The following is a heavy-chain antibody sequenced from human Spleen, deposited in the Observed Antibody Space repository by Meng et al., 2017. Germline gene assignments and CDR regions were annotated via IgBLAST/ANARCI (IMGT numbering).Heavy chain of an antibody. CDR2: IRSKPKSYAA. Sequence: GESLKISCAVSGVSFTDSDIHWVRQASGKGLEWVGRIRSKPKSYAAAYAASVRGRFTISRDNSKNTLYLQMNSLRAEDTAVYYCAKTNNRSPLGNFDYWGQGTLVTVSS. V-gene: IGHV3-73*01. CDR1: GVSFTDSD. D-gene: IGHD2/OR15-2a*01. J-gene: IGHJ4*02. CDR3: AKTNNRSPLGNFDY.